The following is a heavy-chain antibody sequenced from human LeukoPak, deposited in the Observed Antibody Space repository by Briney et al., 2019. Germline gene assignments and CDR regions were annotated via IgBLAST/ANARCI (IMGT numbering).Heavy chain of an antibody. CDR3: TRDLDPLRYFDWLLRPSDY. J-gene: IGHJ4*02. Sequence: VASVKVSCKASGYTFTRYGISWVRQAPGQGLEWMGWISAYNGNTNYAQKLQGRVTMTTDTSTSTAYMELRSLRSDDTAVYYCTRDLDPLRYFDWLLRPSDYWGQGTLVTVSS. D-gene: IGHD3-9*01. V-gene: IGHV1-18*01. CDR1: GYTFTRYG. CDR2: ISAYNGNT.